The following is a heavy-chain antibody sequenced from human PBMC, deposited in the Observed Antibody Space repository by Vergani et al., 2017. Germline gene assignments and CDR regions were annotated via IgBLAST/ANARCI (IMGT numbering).Heavy chain of an antibody. CDR1: GFSLSNARMG. Sequence: QVTLKESGPVLVKPTETLTLTCTVSGFSLSNARMGVSWIRQPPGKALEWLAHIFSNDEKSYSTSLKSRLTISKDTSKSQVVLTMTNMDPVDTATYYCALNSGYDLMPRYYYYYYGMDVWGQGTTVTVSS. CDR3: ALNSGYDLMPRYYYYYYGMDV. CDR2: IFSNDEK. J-gene: IGHJ6*02. V-gene: IGHV2-26*01. D-gene: IGHD5-12*01.